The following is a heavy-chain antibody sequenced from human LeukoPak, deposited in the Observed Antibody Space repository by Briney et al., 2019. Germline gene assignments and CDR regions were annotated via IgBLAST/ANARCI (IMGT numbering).Heavy chain of an antibody. CDR1: GGSISSGGYY. CDR3: ARGGYYDSSGYTSYYFDY. CDR2: IYYSGST. J-gene: IGHJ4*02. Sequence: SQTLSLTCTVSGGSISSGGYYWSWIRQHPGKGLEWIGYIYYSGSTYYNPSLKSRVTISVDTSKNQFSLKLSSVTAADTAVYYCARGGYYDSSGYTSYYFDYWSQGTLVTVSS. V-gene: IGHV4-31*03. D-gene: IGHD3-22*01.